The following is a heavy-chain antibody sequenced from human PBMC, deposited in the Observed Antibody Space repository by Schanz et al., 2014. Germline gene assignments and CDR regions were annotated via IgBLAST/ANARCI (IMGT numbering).Heavy chain of an antibody. D-gene: IGHD6-19*01. CDR1: GYTFTSYG. CDR2: ISAYNGNT. V-gene: IGHV1-18*01. Sequence: QVQLVQSGAEVKKPGASVKVSCKASGYTFTSYGINWVRQAPGQGLEWMGWISAYNGNTNYAQKLQGRVTMTTDTSTTTAYMELSGLRSDDTAVYYCARGGYSSGWYDRDIAHVDYWGQGTLVTVSS. CDR3: ARGGYSSGWYDRDIAHVDY. J-gene: IGHJ4*02.